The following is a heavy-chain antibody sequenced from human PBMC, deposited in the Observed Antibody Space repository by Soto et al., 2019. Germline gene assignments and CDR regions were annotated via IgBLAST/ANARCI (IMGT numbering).Heavy chain of an antibody. CDR1: GFTFSSYA. V-gene: IGHV3-30-3*01. D-gene: IGHD4-17*01. Sequence: QVQLVESGGGVVQPGRSLRLSCAASGFTFSSYAMHWVRQAPGKGLEWVAVISYDGSNKYYADSVKGRFTISRDNSKNTLYLQMNSLRAEDTAVYYCARDRVTTVEYGMDVWGQGTTVTVSS. CDR2: ISYDGSNK. J-gene: IGHJ6*02. CDR3: ARDRVTTVEYGMDV.